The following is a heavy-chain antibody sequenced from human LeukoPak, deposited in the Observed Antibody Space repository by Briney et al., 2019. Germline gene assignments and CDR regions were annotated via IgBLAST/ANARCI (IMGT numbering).Heavy chain of an antibody. J-gene: IGHJ6*03. CDR3: ARDVRITIFGVVPYYMDV. CDR2: ISSSSSYI. V-gene: IGHV3-21*01. CDR1: GFTFSSYS. D-gene: IGHD3-3*01. Sequence: GGTLRLSCAASGFTFSSYSMNWVRQAPGKGLEWVSSISSSSSYIYYADSVKGRFTISRDNAKNSLYLQMNSLRAEDTAVYYCARDVRITIFGVVPYYMDVWGKGTTVTVSS.